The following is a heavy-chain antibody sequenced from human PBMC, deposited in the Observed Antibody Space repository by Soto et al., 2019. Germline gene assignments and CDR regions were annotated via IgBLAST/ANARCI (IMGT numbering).Heavy chain of an antibody. V-gene: IGHV4-59*08. CDR3: ARRWGYAFDI. J-gene: IGHJ3*02. CDR2: IYYSGST. D-gene: IGHD1-26*01. CDR1: GGSISSYY. Sequence: QVQLQESGPGLVKPSETLSLTCTVSGGSISSYYWSWIRQPPGKGLEWIGYIYYSGSTNYNPSLKSRITISVDTSTNRFSLQLSSVTAADTAVYYCARRWGYAFDIWGQGTMVTVSS.